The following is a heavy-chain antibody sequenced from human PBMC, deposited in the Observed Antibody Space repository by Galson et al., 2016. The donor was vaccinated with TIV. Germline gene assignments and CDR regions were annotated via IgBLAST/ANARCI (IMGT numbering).Heavy chain of an antibody. D-gene: IGHD3-9*01. V-gene: IGHV1-2*06. Sequence: SVKVSCKVSGYTVTDLSMHWVRQAPEKRLEWMGRINPSNDVTDYAQNFRGRVTMTRDTSIMTVYMELSSLRSDDTALYYCAKAGAVLRYFDRLFDAFDIWGQGTMVAFSS. CDR3: AKAGAVLRYFDRLFDAFDI. J-gene: IGHJ3*02. CDR1: GYTVTDLS. CDR2: INPSNDVT.